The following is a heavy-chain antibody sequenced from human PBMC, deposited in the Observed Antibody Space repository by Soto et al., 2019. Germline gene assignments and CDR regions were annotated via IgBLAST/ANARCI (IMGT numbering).Heavy chain of an antibody. V-gene: IGHV3-30-3*01. Sequence: QVQLVESGGGVVQPGRSLRLSCAASGITCSSYAIHWVRQAPGKGLEWVAVISYDGSNKYYADSAKGRFTISRDNSKNTLYLQMNSLRAEDTAVYYCARELWYFDLWGRGTLVTVSS. CDR3: ARELWYFDL. J-gene: IGHJ2*01. CDR2: ISYDGSNK. CDR1: GITCSSYA.